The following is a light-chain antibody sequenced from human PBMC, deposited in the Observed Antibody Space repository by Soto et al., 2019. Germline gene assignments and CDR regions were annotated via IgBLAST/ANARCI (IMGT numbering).Light chain of an antibody. CDR2: DVS. CDR3: SSFTSSSTWV. V-gene: IGLV2-14*03. J-gene: IGLJ3*02. Sequence: QSALTQPASVSGSPGQSLTISCTGTTRDFGIYNRVSWYQQHPGKAPTLMMKDVSNRPSGVSDRFSGSKSGDTASLTISGLQAEDEADYYCSSFTSSSTWVFGGGTKLTVL. CDR1: TRDFGIYNR.